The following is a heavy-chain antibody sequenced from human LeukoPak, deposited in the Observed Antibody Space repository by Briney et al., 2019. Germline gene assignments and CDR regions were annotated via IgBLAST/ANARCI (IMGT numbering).Heavy chain of an antibody. CDR2: ISGSGGST. Sequence: PGGSLRLSCAASGFTFRSYAMSWVRQAPGGGLEWVSVISGSGGSTYYAGSVKGRLTTTRDNSKNTPHLQMNSRRAEDPPVYYCAKGLYRGSYDGFDSWGQGALVTVSS. V-gene: IGHV3-23*01. CDR3: AKGLYRGSYDGFDS. D-gene: IGHD1-26*01. J-gene: IGHJ4*02. CDR1: GFTFRSYA.